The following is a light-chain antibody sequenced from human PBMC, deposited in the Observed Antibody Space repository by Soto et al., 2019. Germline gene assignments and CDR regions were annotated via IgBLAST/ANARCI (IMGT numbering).Light chain of an antibody. V-gene: IGKV1-27*01. CDR1: QGIANY. CDR3: QSYLSAPFT. CDR2: GAS. Sequence: DIQMTQSPSSLSASVGDKVTITCRATQGIANYLSWYQQKPGKAPKLLIYGASTLQSGVPSRFSGIGSGTDFTVTISSLQAEDVASYYCQSYLSAPFTFGPGTSVDIK. J-gene: IGKJ3*01.